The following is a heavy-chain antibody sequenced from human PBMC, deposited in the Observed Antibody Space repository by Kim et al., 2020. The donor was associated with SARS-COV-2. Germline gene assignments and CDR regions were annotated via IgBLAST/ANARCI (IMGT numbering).Heavy chain of an antibody. V-gene: IGHV3-33*01. J-gene: IGHJ3*02. CDR1: GFTFSSYG. CDR3: ARDFSSSGWYDDAFDI. Sequence: GGSLRLSCAASGFTFSSYGMHWVRQAPGKGLEWVAVIWYDGSNKYYADSVKGRFTISRDNSKNTLYLQMNSLRAEDTAVYYCARDFSSSGWYDDAFDIWGQGTMVTVSS. D-gene: IGHD6-19*01. CDR2: IWYDGSNK.